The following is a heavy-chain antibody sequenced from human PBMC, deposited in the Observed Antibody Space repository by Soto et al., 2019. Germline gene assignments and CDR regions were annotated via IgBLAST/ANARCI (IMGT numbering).Heavy chain of an antibody. J-gene: IGHJ4*02. CDR3: AKGGRQWLVTSDFNY. Sequence: VQLVESGGGVVQPGRSLRLSCAASGFTFSDYAMHWVRQAPGKGLEWVAVVSHDGRNTHYADSVKGRFTISRDSSKNPFSLEMTALRAGDTAVYYCAKGGRQWLVTSDFNYWGQGALVTVSS. D-gene: IGHD6-19*01. CDR2: VSHDGRNT. V-gene: IGHV3-30*18. CDR1: GFTFSDYA.